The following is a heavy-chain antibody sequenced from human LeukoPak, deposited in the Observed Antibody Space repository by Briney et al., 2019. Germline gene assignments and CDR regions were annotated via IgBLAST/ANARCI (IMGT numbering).Heavy chain of an antibody. CDR1: GFTFSSYW. V-gene: IGHV3-7*01. CDR3: TRELVAGPLTYYYYGMDV. D-gene: IGHD6-19*01. Sequence: QAGGSLRLSCAASGFTFSSYWMSWVRQAPGKGLEWVANIKQDGSEKYYVDSVKGRFTISRDNAKNSLYLQMNSLRAEDTAVYYCTRELVAGPLTYYYYGMDVWGQGTTVTVSS. J-gene: IGHJ6*02. CDR2: IKQDGSEK.